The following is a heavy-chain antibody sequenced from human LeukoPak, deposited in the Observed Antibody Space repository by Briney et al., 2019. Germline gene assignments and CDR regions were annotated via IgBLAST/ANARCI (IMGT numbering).Heavy chain of an antibody. CDR1: GGSISSYY. D-gene: IGHD6-13*01. V-gene: IGHV4-4*07. J-gene: IGHJ5*02. Sequence: SETLSLTCTVSGGSISSYYWSWIRQPAGKGLEWIGRIYTSGSTNYNPSLKSRVTMSVDTSKNQFSLKLSSVTAADTAVYYCARDVGAAAGIDNWFDPWGQGTLVTVSS. CDR2: IYTSGST. CDR3: ARDVGAAAGIDNWFDP.